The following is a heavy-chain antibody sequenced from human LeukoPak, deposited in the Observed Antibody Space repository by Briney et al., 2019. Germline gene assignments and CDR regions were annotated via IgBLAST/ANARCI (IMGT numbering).Heavy chain of an antibody. CDR3: AKGDYGSGSYNFYY. D-gene: IGHD3-10*01. V-gene: IGHV3-9*01. J-gene: IGHJ4*02. Sequence: GIIWNSGSIAYADSVKGRFTIFRDNAKKSLYLQMNSLRAEDTALYYCAKGDYGSGSYNFYYWGQGTLVTVSS. CDR2: IIWNSGSI.